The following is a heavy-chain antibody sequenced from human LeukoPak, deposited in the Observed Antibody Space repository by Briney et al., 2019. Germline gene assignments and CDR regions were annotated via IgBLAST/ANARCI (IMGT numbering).Heavy chain of an antibody. Sequence: ASEKVSCKASGYTFTSYDINWVRQATGQGLEWMGWMNPNSGNTGYAQKFQGRVTMTRNTSISTAYMELSSLRSEDTAVYYCARGYDSSGYYFDYWGQGTLVTVSS. CDR2: MNPNSGNT. V-gene: IGHV1-8*01. D-gene: IGHD3-22*01. CDR1: GYTFTSYD. J-gene: IGHJ4*02. CDR3: ARGYDSSGYYFDY.